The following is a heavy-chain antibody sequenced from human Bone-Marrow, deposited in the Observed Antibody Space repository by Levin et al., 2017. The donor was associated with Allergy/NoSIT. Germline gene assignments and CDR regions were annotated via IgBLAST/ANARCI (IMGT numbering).Heavy chain of an antibody. V-gene: IGHV4-39*02. CDR1: GGSISTNIYY. CDR2: IYFSGST. CDR3: VREGTRSSSWYHS. J-gene: IGHJ5*01. D-gene: IGHD6-19*01. Sequence: SETLSLTCTVSGGSISTNIYYWGWIRQPPGKGLEWIGSIYFSGSTYYNPSLKSRVTISVDTSKNQFSLNVISVTAADTAIYYCVREGTRSSSWYHSWGQGTLVTVSS.